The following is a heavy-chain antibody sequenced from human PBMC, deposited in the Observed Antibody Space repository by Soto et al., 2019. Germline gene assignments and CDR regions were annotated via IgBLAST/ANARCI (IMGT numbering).Heavy chain of an antibody. CDR1: GDTDTNYV. V-gene: IGHV1-69*13. D-gene: IGHD3-16*02. CDR3: EAEMTFGKLSVV. CDR2: IFPKFGTT. J-gene: IGHJ6*02. Sequence: SVKVSCKASGDTDTNYVISWVRQAPGQGLEWMGGIFPKFGTTYSAQKLQDRLTITADESTSTVYMQLSSLRLDDTAVYYWEAEMTFGKLSVVWGQGTTVTVSS.